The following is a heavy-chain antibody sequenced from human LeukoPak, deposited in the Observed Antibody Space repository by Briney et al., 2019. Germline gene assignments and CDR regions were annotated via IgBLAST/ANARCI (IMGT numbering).Heavy chain of an antibody. CDR1: GFTFSSYA. CDR3: AKEVGRYFDWPHTYFDY. CDR2: ISGSGGST. D-gene: IGHD3-9*01. J-gene: IGHJ4*02. Sequence: PGGSLRLSCAASGFTFSSYAMSWVRQAPGKGLEWVSAISGSGGSTYYADSVKGRFTISRDNSKNTLYLQMNSLRAEDTAVYYCAKEVGRYFDWPHTYFDYWGQGTLVTVSS. V-gene: IGHV3-23*01.